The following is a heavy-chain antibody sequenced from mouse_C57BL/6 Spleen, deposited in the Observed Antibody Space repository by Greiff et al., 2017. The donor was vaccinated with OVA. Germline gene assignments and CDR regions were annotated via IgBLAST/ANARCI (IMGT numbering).Heavy chain of an antibody. J-gene: IGHJ1*03. V-gene: IGHV2-9-1*01. D-gene: IGHD1-1*01. Sequence: VQLQQSGPGLVAPSQSLSITCTVSGFSLTSYAISWVRQPPGKGLEWLGVIWTGGGTNYNSALKSRLSISKDNSKSQVFLKMNSLQTDDTARYYCARNGDGSSPHWYFDVWGTGTTVTVSS. CDR3: ARNGDGSSPHWYFDV. CDR1: GFSLTSYA. CDR2: IWTGGGT.